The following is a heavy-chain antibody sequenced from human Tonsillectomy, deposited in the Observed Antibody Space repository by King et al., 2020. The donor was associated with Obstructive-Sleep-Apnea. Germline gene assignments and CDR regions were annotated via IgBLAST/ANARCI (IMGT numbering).Heavy chain of an antibody. J-gene: IGHJ6*02. CDR2: ISSSSSYI. Sequence: VQLVESGGGLVKPEGSLRLSCAASGFTFSSYSMNWVRQAPGKGLEWVSSISSSSSYIYYADSVKGRFTISRDNAKNSLYLQMNSLRAEDTAVYYCARDREGSGSYLEGYYYYGMDVWGQGTTVTVSS. CDR1: GFTFSSYS. V-gene: IGHV3-21*01. CDR3: ARDREGSGSYLEGYYYYGMDV. D-gene: IGHD3-10*01.